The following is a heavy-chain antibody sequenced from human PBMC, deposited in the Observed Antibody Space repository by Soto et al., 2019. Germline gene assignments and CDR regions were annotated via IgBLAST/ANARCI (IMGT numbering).Heavy chain of an antibody. D-gene: IGHD3-3*01. CDR2: IYSDDDK. CDR3: AHGREWLFYS. J-gene: IGHJ5*01. V-gene: IGHV2-5*02. Sequence: QITLKQSGPTLVQPTQTLTLTCSFSGFSLSSTGVGVGWIRQPPGKALQWLTVIYSDDDKRYSPSLKSRLTITEDTSKNQVVLTMTNMDPVDTATYYCAHGREWLFYSWDQGTLVTVSS. CDR1: GFSLSSTGVG.